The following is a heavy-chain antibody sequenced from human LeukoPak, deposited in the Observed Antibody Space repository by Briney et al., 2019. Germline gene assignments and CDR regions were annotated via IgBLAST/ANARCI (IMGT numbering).Heavy chain of an antibody. CDR2: INPNSGDT. CDR3: ARADSVPAGDYHYWYMDV. CDR1: GYTFTGDY. Sequence: ASVKVSCKASGYTFTGDYMHWVRQDLRQGLQWMGWINPNSGDTEYAQKFQGRVTMTRDTSISTVYMELSSLRSDDTAVYYCARADSVPAGDYHYWYMDVWGKGTTVTVSS. D-gene: IGHD6-13*01. J-gene: IGHJ6*03. V-gene: IGHV1-2*02.